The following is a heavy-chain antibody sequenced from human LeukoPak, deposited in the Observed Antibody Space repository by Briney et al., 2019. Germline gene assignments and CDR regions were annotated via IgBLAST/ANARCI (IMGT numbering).Heavy chain of an antibody. D-gene: IGHD3-16*01. V-gene: IGHV4-4*02. CDR3: AREGGFYRPLDY. Sequence: SETLFLTCGVSGGSVFSTNWWTWIRQPPGKGLEWIGEVHLDGRTNFNPSLKSRLTMSVDLSENHVSLKRTSVTATDTAVYYWAREGGFYRPLDYSGQGTLVTVSS. J-gene: IGHJ4*02. CDR2: VHLDGRT. CDR1: GGSVFSTNW.